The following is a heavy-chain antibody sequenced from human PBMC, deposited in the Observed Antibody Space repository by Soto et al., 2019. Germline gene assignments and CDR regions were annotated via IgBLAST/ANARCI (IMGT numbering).Heavy chain of an antibody. D-gene: IGHD3-22*01. CDR2: IIPLFAKA. Sequence: SEKVAFKASWGTFIRYAISGVRQAPRQGLEWMGGIIPLFAKANYAQNFQGRVTITADESTSTAYMELSSLRSEDTAVYYCARDGTLYDSSGYYYLYWGQGPLVTVSS. J-gene: IGHJ4*02. CDR3: ARDGTLYDSSGYYYLY. V-gene: IGHV1-69*13. CDR1: WGTFIRYA.